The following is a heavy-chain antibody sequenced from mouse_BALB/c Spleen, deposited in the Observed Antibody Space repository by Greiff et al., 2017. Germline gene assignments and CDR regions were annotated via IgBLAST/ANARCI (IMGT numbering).Heavy chain of an antibody. J-gene: IGHJ1*01. Sequence: EVQLQQSGAELVKPGASVKLSCTASGFNFTDSYMHWVKQRPEQGLEWIGRIDPANGNTKYYPKFQGKATITADTSSNTAYVQLSSLTSEDAAVYYCARDYYGSDYGYFDGWGAGTAVTVSS. CDR2: IDPANGNT. D-gene: IGHD1-1*01. V-gene: IGHV14-3*02. CDR3: ARDYYGSDYGYFDG. CDR1: GFNFTDSY.